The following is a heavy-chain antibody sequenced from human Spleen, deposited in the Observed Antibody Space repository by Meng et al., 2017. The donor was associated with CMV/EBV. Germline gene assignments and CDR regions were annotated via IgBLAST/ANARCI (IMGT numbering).Heavy chain of an antibody. J-gene: IGHJ3*02. V-gene: IGHV5-51*01. Sequence: GESLKISCKGLGYSFPIYWIAWVRQMSGKGLEWMGIIYPNDSETRYSPSFQGQVTISADKSINTAYLQWSSLKASDTAMYYCARHEYCSSTSCKWGGAFDIWGQGTMVTVSS. CDR1: GYSFPIYW. D-gene: IGHD2-2*01. CDR2: IYPNDSET. CDR3: ARHEYCSSTSCKWGGAFDI.